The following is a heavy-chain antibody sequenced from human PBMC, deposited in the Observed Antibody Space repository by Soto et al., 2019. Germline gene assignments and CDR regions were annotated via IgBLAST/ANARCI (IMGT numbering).Heavy chain of an antibody. J-gene: IGHJ4*02. D-gene: IGHD4-4*01. Sequence: PSETLSLTFTASYGSMSVSNVFWGGCRQPPGTGLEWIGNMDYSWTAYFNPSLGTRVTFLVDTSKNQFSLTLYSVTAADTAVYYCARTTGRHLDFWGQGIMVT. V-gene: IGHV4-39*07. CDR3: ARTTGRHLDF. CDR2: MDYSWTA. CDR1: YGSMSVSNVF.